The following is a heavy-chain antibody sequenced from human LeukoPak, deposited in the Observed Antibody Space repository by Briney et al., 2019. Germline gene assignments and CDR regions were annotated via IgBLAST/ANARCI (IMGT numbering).Heavy chain of an antibody. CDR3: ARDSAYSSSWLQYYFDY. CDR1: GFTFSSYA. V-gene: IGHV3-30*01. J-gene: IGHJ4*02. D-gene: IGHD6-13*01. CDR2: ISYDGSNK. Sequence: GRSLRLSCAASGFTFSSYAMYWVRQAPGKGLEWVAVISYDGSNKYYADSVKGRFTIPRDNSKNTLYLQMNSPRAEDTAVYYCARDSAYSSSWLQYYFDYWGQGTLVTVSS.